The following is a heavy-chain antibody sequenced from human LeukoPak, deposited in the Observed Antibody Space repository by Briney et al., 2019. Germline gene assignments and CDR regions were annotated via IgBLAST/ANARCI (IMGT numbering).Heavy chain of an antibody. D-gene: IGHD3-22*01. CDR3: ARRVHYYDTSGYSYYFDY. CDR2: INHSGST. J-gene: IGHJ4*02. CDR1: GGSFSGYY. V-gene: IGHV4-34*01. Sequence: SETLSLTCAVYGGSFSGYYWSWIRQPPGKGLEWIGEINHSGSTNYNPSLKSRVTISVDTSKNHFSLKLSSVTAADTAVYYCARRVHYYDTSGYSYYFDYWGQGTLVIVSS.